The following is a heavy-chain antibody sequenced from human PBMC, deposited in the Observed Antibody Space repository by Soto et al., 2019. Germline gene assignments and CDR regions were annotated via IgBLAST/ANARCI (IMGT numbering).Heavy chain of an antibody. CDR2: MNPNSGNT. V-gene: IGHV1-8*01. CDR1: GYTFSSYD. J-gene: IGHJ6*02. CDR3: AREISYGMDV. Sequence: ASVKVSCKASGYTFSSYDIDWVRQATGQGLEWMGWMNPNSGNTGYAQKFQGGVTMTRNTSISTAYMELSSLRSEDTAVYYCAREISYGMDVWGQGTTVTVSS.